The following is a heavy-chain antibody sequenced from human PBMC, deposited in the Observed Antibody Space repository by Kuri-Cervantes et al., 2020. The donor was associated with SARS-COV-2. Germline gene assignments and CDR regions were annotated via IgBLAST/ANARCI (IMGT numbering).Heavy chain of an antibody. CDR2: IVVGSGNT. Sequence: SVTVSCKASGSTFSGSAIQWVRQARGQRLEWIGWIVVGSGNTDFAREFQERVTITRDMSTTTVYMALSGLRSDDTAMYYCAPFYYRSINNWSDPWGQGTQVTVSS. V-gene: IGHV1-58*02. D-gene: IGHD3-10*01. CDR1: GSTFSGSA. J-gene: IGHJ5*02. CDR3: APFYYRSINNWSDP.